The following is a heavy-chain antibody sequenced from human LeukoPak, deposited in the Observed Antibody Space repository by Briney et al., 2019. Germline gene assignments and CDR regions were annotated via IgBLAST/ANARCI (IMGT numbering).Heavy chain of an antibody. CDR1: GGSISSGGYY. D-gene: IGHD2-2*02. CDR2: IYYSGST. J-gene: IGHJ4*02. V-gene: IGHV4-31*03. CDR3: ARDFGPYPDY. Sequence: SETLSLTCTVSGGSISSGGYYWSWIRQHPGKGLEWIGYIYYSGSTYYNPSLKSRVTISVDTSKNQFSLKLSSVTAADTAVYYCARDFGPYPDYWGQGTLVTVSS.